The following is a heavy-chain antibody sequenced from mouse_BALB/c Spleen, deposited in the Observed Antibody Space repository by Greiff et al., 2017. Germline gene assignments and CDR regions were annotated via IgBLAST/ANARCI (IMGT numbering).Heavy chain of an antibody. V-gene: IGHV2-9*02. CDR3: ARGEDGYYAMDY. D-gene: IGHD2-3*01. CDR1: GFSLTSYG. Sequence: VKLVESGPGLVAPSQSLSITCTVSGFSLTSYGVHWVRQPPGKGLEWLGVIWAGGSTNYNSALMSRLSISKDNSKSQVFLKMNSLQTDDTAMYYCARGEDGYYAMDYWGQGTSVTVSS. J-gene: IGHJ4*01. CDR2: IWAGGST.